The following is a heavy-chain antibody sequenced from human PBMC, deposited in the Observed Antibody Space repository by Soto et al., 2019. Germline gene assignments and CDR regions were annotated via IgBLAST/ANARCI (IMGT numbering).Heavy chain of an antibody. CDR2: INAGNGNT. CDR3: ARDLGGYCSGGSCYSNWFDP. Sequence: ASVKVSCKASGYTFTSYAMHWVRQAPGQRLEWMGWINAGNGNTKYSQKFQGRVTITRDTSASTAYMELSSLRSEDTAVYYCARDLGGYCSGGSCYSNWFDPWGQGTLVTVSS. J-gene: IGHJ5*02. V-gene: IGHV1-3*01. D-gene: IGHD2-15*01. CDR1: GYTFTSYA.